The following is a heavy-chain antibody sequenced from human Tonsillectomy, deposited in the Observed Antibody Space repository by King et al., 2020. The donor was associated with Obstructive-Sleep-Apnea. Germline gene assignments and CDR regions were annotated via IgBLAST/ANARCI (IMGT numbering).Heavy chain of an antibody. CDR1: GFTFDDYA. D-gene: IGHD6-13*01. CDR3: AKEGAVAGAYFDY. J-gene: IGHJ4*02. Sequence: VQLVESGGGLVQPGRSLRLSCEASGFTFDDYAMHWVRQAPGKGLEWVSGISWNCGSIGYADSVEGRFTISRDNAKNSLYLQMNSLRAEDTALYYCAKEGAVAGAYFDYWGQGTLVTVSS. CDR2: ISWNCGSI. V-gene: IGHV3-9*01.